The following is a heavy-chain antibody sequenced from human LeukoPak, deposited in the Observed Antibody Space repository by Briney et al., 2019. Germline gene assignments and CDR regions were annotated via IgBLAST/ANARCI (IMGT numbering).Heavy chain of an antibody. CDR2: IYYSGST. J-gene: IGHJ5*02. CDR1: GGSISSSSYY. CDR3: ASQNWNYPRGGFDP. D-gene: IGHD1-7*01. Sequence: SETLSLTCTVSGGSISSSSYYWGWIRQPPGKGLEWIGSIYYSGSTYYNPSLKSRVTISVDTSKNQFSLKLSSVTAADTAVYYCASQNWNYPRGGFDPWGQGTLVTVSS. V-gene: IGHV4-39*01.